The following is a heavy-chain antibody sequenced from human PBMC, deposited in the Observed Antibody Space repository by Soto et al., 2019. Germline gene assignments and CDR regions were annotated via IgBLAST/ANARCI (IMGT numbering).Heavy chain of an antibody. CDR3: ASVRGGYYYAMDV. CDR2: IYHSGST. D-gene: IGHD3-10*02. CDR1: GCSISTSNW. Sequence: PSETLSLTCAVSGCSISTSNWCSWVRQPPGQGLEWIGEIYHSGSTNYNPSLKSRVTISVDKSKNQFSLKLSSVTAADTAVYYCASVRGGYYYAMDVWGQGTTVTVSS. V-gene: IGHV4-4*02. J-gene: IGHJ6*02.